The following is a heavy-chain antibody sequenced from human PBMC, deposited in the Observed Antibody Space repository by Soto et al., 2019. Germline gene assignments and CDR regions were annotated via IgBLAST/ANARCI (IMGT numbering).Heavy chain of an antibody. CDR1: GFAVSNHY. Sequence: EVQLVETGGALIQPGGSLRLSCAASGFAVSNHYMNWVRQAPGKGLEWVSIIRTTGSTYYADSVKDRFTISRDNSKNTVSLEMNSLRVEDTAVYYCARNSMMDVWGQGTTVIVSS. CDR3: ARNSMMDV. J-gene: IGHJ6*02. V-gene: IGHV3-53*02. CDR2: IRTTGST.